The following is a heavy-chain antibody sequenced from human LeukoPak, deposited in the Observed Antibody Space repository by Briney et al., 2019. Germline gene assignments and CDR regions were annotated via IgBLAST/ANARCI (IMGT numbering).Heavy chain of an antibody. CDR2: IKQDGSEK. J-gene: IGHJ4*02. CDR3: AKGLRWNDY. D-gene: IGHD4-23*01. V-gene: IGHV3-7*01. CDR1: GFTFTSYW. Sequence: GGSLRLSCAVSGFTFTSYWMSWVRQAPGKGLEWVANIKQDGSEKYYVDSVKGRFTISRGNAKNSLDLQMNSLRVEDTAVYYCAKGLRWNDYWGQGTLVTVSS.